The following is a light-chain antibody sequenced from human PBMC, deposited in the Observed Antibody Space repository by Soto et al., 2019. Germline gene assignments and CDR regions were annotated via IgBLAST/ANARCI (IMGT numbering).Light chain of an antibody. CDR3: QQSFITPPTT. Sequence: DVQMTQSPSSLSASVGDRVTITCRASQSVNNYLNWYQQKPGRAPNLLIYSASTLQSGVPSRFSGSGSGTAFTLTISSLQLEDFATYYCQQSFITPPTTFGQGTKVEIK. CDR2: SAS. CDR1: QSVNNY. V-gene: IGKV1-39*01. J-gene: IGKJ2*01.